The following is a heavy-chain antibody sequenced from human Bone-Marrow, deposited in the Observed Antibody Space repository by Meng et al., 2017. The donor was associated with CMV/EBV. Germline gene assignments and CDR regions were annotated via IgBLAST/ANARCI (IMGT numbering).Heavy chain of an antibody. CDR2: INHSGST. V-gene: IGHV4-34*01. J-gene: IGHJ4*02. Sequence: GSLRLSCAVYGGSFSGYYWSWIRQPPGKGLEWIGEINHSGSTNYNPSLKSRVTISVDTSKNQFSLKLSSVTAADTAVYYCAGYIVGATRYWGQGTLVTVYS. CDR1: GGSFSGYY. D-gene: IGHD1-26*01. CDR3: AGYIVGATRY.